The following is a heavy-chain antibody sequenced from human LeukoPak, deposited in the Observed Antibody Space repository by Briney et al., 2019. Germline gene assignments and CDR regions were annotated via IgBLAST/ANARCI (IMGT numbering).Heavy chain of an antibody. CDR2: IYTSGST. CDR1: GGSISSYY. V-gene: IGHV4-4*09. J-gene: IGHJ6*03. Sequence: SETLSLTCTVSGGSISSYYWSWIRQPPGKGLEWIGYIYTSGSTNYNPSLKSRVTISVDTSKNQFSLKLSSVTAADTAVYYCARQREDIVVVPAARGRDYYYYYYMDVWGKGTTVTVSS. D-gene: IGHD2-2*01. CDR3: ARQREDIVVVPAARGRDYYYYYYMDV.